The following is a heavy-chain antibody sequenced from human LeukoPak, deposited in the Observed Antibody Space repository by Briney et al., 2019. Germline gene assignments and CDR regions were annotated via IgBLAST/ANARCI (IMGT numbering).Heavy chain of an antibody. J-gene: IGHJ4*02. CDR3: ARDTLGEGEDANYAVYYFDY. D-gene: IGHD4/OR15-4a*01. CDR2: IKEDGSEK. Sequence: GGSLRLSCAASGFTFSMNWMTWVRQAPGKGLEWVANIKEDGSEKYYVDSVKGRFTISRDNGKNSLDLQMNSLRADDTAVYYCARDTLGEGEDANYAVYYFDYWGQGTVVTVSS. CDR1: GFTFSMNW. V-gene: IGHV3-7*01.